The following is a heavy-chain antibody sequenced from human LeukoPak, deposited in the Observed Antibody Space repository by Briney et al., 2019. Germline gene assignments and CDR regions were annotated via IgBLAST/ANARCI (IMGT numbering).Heavy chain of an antibody. J-gene: IGHJ4*02. Sequence: GRSLRLSCAASGFTFDDYAMHWVRQAPGKGLEWVSGISWNSGSIGYADSVKGRFTISRDNAKNSLYLQMNSLRAEDTALYYCAKDSKDDIAARFDYWGQGTLVTVSS. V-gene: IGHV3-9*01. D-gene: IGHD6-6*01. CDR2: ISWNSGSI. CDR1: GFTFDDYA. CDR3: AKDSKDDIAARFDY.